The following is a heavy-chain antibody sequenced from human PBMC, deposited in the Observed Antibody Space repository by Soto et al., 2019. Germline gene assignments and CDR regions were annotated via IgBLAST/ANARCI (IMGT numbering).Heavy chain of an antibody. CDR3: ARETYRGFYFDY. V-gene: IGHV3-74*01. CDR1: GFTFTDYW. CDR2: INSDGSRT. J-gene: IGHJ4*02. Sequence: GSLRLSCAASGFTFTDYWTHWVRQAPGKGLVWVSRINSDGSRTSYADSVTGRFTISRDNAKNTLYLQMNSLRVEDTALYYCARETYRGFYFDYWGQGTLVTVSS. D-gene: IGHD4-4*01.